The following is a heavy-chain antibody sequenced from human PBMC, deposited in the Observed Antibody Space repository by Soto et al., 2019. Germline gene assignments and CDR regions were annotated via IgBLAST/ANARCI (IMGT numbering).Heavy chain of an antibody. V-gene: IGHV1-8*01. CDR1: GYTLPSYD. J-gene: IGHJ4*02. CDR3: AREATVLGNDY. CDR2: MNPNSGNT. D-gene: IGHD7-27*01. Sequence: QVQLVQSGAEVKKPGPSVKVSSKPSGYTLPSYDINWVRQATGQGLEWMGWMNPNSGNTGYAQKFQGRVTMTRNTSISTAYMELSSLRSEDTAVYYCAREATVLGNDYWGQGTLVTVSS.